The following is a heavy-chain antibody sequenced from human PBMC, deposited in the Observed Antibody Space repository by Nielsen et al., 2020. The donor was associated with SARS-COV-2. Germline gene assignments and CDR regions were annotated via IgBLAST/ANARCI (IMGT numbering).Heavy chain of an antibody. V-gene: IGHV3-23*01. D-gene: IGHD1-26*01. CDR1: GFTFSSYA. Sequence: GESLKISCAASGFTFSSYAMSWVRQAPGKGLEWVSAISGSGGSTYYADSVKGRFTISRDNSKNTLYLQMNSLRAEDTALYYCACLGSYYISYWGQGTLVTVSS. J-gene: IGHJ4*02. CDR2: ISGSGGST. CDR3: ACLGSYYISY.